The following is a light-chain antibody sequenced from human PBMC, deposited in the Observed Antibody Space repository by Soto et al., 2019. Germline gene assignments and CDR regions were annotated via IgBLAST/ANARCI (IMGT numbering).Light chain of an antibody. CDR2: DAS. Sequence: EIVLTQSPATLSLSPGERATLSCRASQSVTSYLAWYQQKPGQAPRFLIYDASNRATGIPARFSGSGSGTDFTLTISSLEPEDFAVYYCQQRRNWPLLTFGGGTKVEIK. CDR3: QQRRNWPLLT. CDR1: QSVTSY. V-gene: IGKV3-11*01. J-gene: IGKJ4*01.